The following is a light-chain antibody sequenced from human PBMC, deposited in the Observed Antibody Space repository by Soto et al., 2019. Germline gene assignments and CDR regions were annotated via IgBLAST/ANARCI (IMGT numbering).Light chain of an antibody. CDR3: SSYTRTATWV. Sequence: QSALTQPASVSGSPGQSITISCTGTSSDIGAYNSVSWFQQHPGKAPKLMIYEVSNRPSGVSNRFSGSKSGNTASLTISGLQAEDEADYYCSSYTRTATWVFGGGTQLPVL. CDR1: SSDIGAYNS. CDR2: EVS. V-gene: IGLV2-14*01. J-gene: IGLJ2*01.